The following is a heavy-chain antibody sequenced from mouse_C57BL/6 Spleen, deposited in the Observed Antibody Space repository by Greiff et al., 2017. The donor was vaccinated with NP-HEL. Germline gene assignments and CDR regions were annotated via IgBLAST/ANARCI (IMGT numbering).Heavy chain of an antibody. J-gene: IGHJ2*01. CDR2: IYPRSGNT. CDR3: ARSGFITTVVALYYFDY. Sequence: QVQLQQSGAELARPGASVKLSCKASGYTFTSYGISWVKQRTGQGLEWIGEIYPRSGNTYYNEKFKGKATLTADKSSSTAYMELRSLTSEDSAVCFCARSGFITTVVALYYFDYWGQGTTLTVSS. V-gene: IGHV1-81*01. D-gene: IGHD1-1*01. CDR1: GYTFTSYG.